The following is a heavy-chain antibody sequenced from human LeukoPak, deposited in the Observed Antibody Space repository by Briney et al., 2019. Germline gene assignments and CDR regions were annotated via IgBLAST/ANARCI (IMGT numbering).Heavy chain of an antibody. V-gene: IGHV1-18*01. CDR2: ISSYNGNT. Sequence: ASVKVSCKASGYTFTSYGISWVRQAPGQGLEWMGWISSYNGNTNYAQKLQGRVTMTTDTSTSTAYMELRSLRSDDTAVYYCARAIVVVPAATSWFDPWGQGTLVTVSS. CDR1: GYTFTSYG. CDR3: ARAIVVVPAATSWFDP. J-gene: IGHJ5*02. D-gene: IGHD2-2*01.